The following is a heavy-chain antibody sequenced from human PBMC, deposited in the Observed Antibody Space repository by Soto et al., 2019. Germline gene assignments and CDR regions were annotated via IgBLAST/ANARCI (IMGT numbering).Heavy chain of an antibody. J-gene: IGHJ6*03. Sequence: SETLCLTCAVDGGSFSGYYWSWIRQPPGKGLEWIGEINHSGSTNYNPSLKSRVTISVDTSKNQFSLKLSSVTAADTAVYYCARWSSVYYYYYYMDVWGKGTTVTVSS. V-gene: IGHV4-34*01. CDR1: GGSFSGYY. D-gene: IGHD3-3*01. CDR3: ARWSSVYYYYYYMDV. CDR2: INHSGST.